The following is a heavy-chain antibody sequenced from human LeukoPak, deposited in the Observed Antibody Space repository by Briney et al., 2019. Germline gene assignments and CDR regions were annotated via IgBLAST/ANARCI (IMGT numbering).Heavy chain of an antibody. CDR1: GFTFSSYA. CDR3: ARGIFVGYGDQDNNWFDP. D-gene: IGHD4-17*01. V-gene: IGHV3-21*01. CDR2: ISSSSSYI. J-gene: IGHJ5*02. Sequence: GGSLRLSCAASGFTFSSYAMNWVRQTPGKGLEWVSSISSSSSYIYYADSVKGRFTISRDNAKNSLYLQMNSLRAEDTAVYYCARGIFVGYGDQDNNWFDPWGQGTLVTVSS.